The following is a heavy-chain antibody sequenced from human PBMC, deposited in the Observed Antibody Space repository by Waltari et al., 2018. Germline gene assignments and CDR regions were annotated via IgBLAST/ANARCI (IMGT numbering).Heavy chain of an antibody. J-gene: IGHJ4*02. CDR1: GFDFRGYV. Sequence: QVQLVESGGGVVQPGRSLRLSWAASGFDFRGYVMHWVRQAPGKGLEWVAVIWYDGRYEYYADSVKGRFTISRDNSKDTLYLQMNSLRAEDTAVYYCARDFASTYFFDYWGQGTLVTVSS. CDR2: IWYDGRYE. CDR3: ARDFASTYFFDY. V-gene: IGHV3-33*01.